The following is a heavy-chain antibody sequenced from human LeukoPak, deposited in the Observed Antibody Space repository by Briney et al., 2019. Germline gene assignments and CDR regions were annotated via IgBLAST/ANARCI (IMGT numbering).Heavy chain of an antibody. J-gene: IGHJ4*02. Sequence: PGGSLRLSCAASGFTFSSYEMNWVRQAPGKGLEWVSYISSSGSTIYYADSVKGRFTISRDNAKNSLYLQMNSLRAEDTAVYYCASIGYSSSWYDRPFDYWGQGTLVTVSS. V-gene: IGHV3-48*03. CDR1: GFTFSSYE. D-gene: IGHD6-13*01. CDR2: ISSSGSTI. CDR3: ASIGYSSSWYDRPFDY.